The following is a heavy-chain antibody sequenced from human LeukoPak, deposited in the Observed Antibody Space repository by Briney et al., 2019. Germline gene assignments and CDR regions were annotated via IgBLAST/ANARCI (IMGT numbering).Heavy chain of an antibody. Sequence: SETLSLTCTVSGGSISSYYWSWIRQPPGKGLEWIGYIYYSGSTNYNPSLKSRVTISVDTSKNQFSLKLSSVTAADTAVYCCARTGSSWYPFDYWGQGTLVTVSS. J-gene: IGHJ4*02. D-gene: IGHD6-13*01. CDR1: GGSISSYY. CDR2: IYYSGST. V-gene: IGHV4-59*01. CDR3: ARTGSSWYPFDY.